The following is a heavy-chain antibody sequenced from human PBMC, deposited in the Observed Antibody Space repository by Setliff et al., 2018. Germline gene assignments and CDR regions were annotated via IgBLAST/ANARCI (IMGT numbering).Heavy chain of an antibody. V-gene: IGHV3-33*06. CDR3: AKDFRDLGYSDY. CDR2: MWSDGTKK. CDR1: GFTFRDYS. Sequence: GGSLRLSCATSGFTFRDYSLTWVRQAPGKGLEWVAVMWSDGTKKYYADSVKGRFTISRDNSKNTLYLQMNSLRAEDTAVYYCAKDFRDLGYSDYWGQGTLVTVSS. J-gene: IGHJ4*02.